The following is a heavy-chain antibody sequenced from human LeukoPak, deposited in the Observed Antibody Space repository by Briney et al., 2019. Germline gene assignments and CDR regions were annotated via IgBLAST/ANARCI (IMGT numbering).Heavy chain of an antibody. V-gene: IGHV3-7*01. CDR2: IKEDGGET. CDR1: GFVFSNYW. CDR3: ARRKEVQTTFDY. Sequence: GGSLRLSCVASGFVFSNYWMGWVRQAPGKGLEWVANIKEDGGETYYVDSVKGRFTISRDNAKNSLDLQMNSLRDEDTAVYYCARRKEVQTTFDYWGQGTLATVSS. D-gene: IGHD4/OR15-4a*01. J-gene: IGHJ4*02.